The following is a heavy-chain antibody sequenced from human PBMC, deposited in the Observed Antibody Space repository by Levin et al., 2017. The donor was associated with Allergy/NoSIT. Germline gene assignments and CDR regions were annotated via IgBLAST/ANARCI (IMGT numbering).Heavy chain of an antibody. J-gene: IGHJ6*02. CDR1: GFTFSSYS. V-gene: IGHV3-48*01. CDR3: ARDYSSGWFYYYYGMDV. Sequence: LSLPCAASGFTFSSYSMNWVRQAPGKGLEWVSYISSSSSTIYYADSVKGRFTISRDNAKNSLYLQMNSLRAEDTAVYYCARDYSSGWFYYYYGMDVWGQGTTVTVSS. D-gene: IGHD6-19*01. CDR2: ISSSSSTI.